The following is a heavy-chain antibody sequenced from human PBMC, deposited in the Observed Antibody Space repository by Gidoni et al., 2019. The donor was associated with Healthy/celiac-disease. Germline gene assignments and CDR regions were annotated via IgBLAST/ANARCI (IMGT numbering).Heavy chain of an antibody. CDR1: GFTFSSYW. D-gene: IGHD3-22*01. V-gene: IGHV3-7*01. CDR2: IKQDGSEK. Sequence: EVQLVESGGGLVQPGGSLRLSCAASGFTFSSYWMSWVRQAPGKGLEWVANIKQDGSEKYYVDSVKGRFTISRDNAKNSLYLQMNSLRAEDTAVYYCARDLRGIDYYDSSGYSVADLDAFDIWGQGTMVTVSS. CDR3: ARDLRGIDYYDSSGYSVADLDAFDI. J-gene: IGHJ3*02.